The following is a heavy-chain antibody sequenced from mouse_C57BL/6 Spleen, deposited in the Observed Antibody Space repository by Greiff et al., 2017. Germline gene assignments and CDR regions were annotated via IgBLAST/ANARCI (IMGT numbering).Heavy chain of an antibody. CDR2: INYDGSST. D-gene: IGHD2-4*01. CDR3: ARVGGYDYDLWFAY. J-gene: IGHJ3*01. V-gene: IGHV5-16*01. Sequence: EVKLMESEGGLVQPGSSMKLSCTASGFTFSDYYMAWVRQVPEKGLEWVANINYDGSSTYYLDSLKSRFIISRDNAKNILYLQMSSLKSEDTATYYCARVGGYDYDLWFAYWGQGTLVTVSA. CDR1: GFTFSDYY.